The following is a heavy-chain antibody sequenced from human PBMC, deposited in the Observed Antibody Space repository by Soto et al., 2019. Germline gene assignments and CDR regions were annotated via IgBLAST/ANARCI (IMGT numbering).Heavy chain of an antibody. D-gene: IGHD1-26*01. J-gene: IGHJ4*02. CDR1: GFIFSTYG. V-gene: IGHV3-30*18. Sequence: RGSLTLSCAASGFIFSTYGTHWVRQVPGKGLEWVAHISYDGSNEHYADSVKGRFTVSRDNAKNTLSLQMTSLRSEDTAVYYCTKEYIVGTTWGSFESWGQGTLFTVSS. CDR2: ISYDGSNE. CDR3: TKEYIVGTTWGSFES.